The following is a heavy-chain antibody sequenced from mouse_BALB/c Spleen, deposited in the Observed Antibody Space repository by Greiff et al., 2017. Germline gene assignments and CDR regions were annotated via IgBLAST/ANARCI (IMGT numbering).Heavy chain of an antibody. D-gene: IGHD2-1*01. CDR2: ISSGGST. CDR1: GFTFSSYA. CDR3: ASPYGNYAYAMDY. Sequence: QVVESGGGLVKPGGSLKLSCAASGFTFSSYAMSWVRQTPEKRLEWVASISSGGSTYYPDSVKGRFTISRDNARNILYLQMSSLRSEDTAMYYCASPYGNYAYAMDYWGQGTSVTVSS. V-gene: IGHV5-6-5*01. J-gene: IGHJ4*01.